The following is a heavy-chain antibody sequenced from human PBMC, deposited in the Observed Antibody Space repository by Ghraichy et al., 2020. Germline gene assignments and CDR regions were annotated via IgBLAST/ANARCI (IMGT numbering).Heavy chain of an antibody. Sequence: SQTLSLTCAISGDSVSSNSAAWNWIRQSPSRGLEWLGRTYYRSKWYNDYVASVKGRITISPDTSKNQFSLQLNSVTPEDTAVDYCAVGRTPVYGMDVWGQGTTVTVSS. V-gene: IGHV6-1*01. J-gene: IGHJ6*02. CDR1: GDSVSSNSAA. CDR2: TYYRSKWYN. D-gene: IGHD1-14*01. CDR3: AVGRTPVYGMDV.